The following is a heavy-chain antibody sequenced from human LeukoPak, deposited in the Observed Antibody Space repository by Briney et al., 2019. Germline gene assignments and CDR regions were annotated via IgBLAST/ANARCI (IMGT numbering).Heavy chain of an antibody. D-gene: IGHD1-26*01. V-gene: IGHV4-59*01. J-gene: IGHJ5*02. CDR1: VGSIRSYY. CDR3: ARGGNYWPQWWFDP. CDR2: IYYTGST. Sequence: SETLSLTCTVSVGSIRSYYWSWIRQPPGKGLEWIGYIYYTGSTSYNPSLKSRVTMSLDASKNQFSLELNSVTPADTAVYYCARGGNYWPQWWFDPWGRGTLVSVSS.